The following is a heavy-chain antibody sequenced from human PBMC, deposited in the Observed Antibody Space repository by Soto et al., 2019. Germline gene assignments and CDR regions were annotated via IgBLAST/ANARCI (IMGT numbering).Heavy chain of an antibody. CDR3: AKAAVAVSFDY. V-gene: IGHV3-30*18. D-gene: IGHD6-19*01. CDR2: ISYDGSNK. Sequence: GGSLRLSCAASGFTFSSYGMHWVRQAPGKGLEWAAVISYDGSNKYYADSVKGRFTISRDNSKNTLYLQMNSLRAEDTAVYYCAKAAVAVSFDYWGQGTLVTVSS. CDR1: GFTFSSYG. J-gene: IGHJ4*02.